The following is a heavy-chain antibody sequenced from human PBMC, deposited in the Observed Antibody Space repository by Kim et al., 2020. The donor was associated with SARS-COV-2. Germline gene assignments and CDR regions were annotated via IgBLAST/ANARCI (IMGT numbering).Heavy chain of an antibody. CDR1: GFTFDDYA. Sequence: GVSLRLSCAASGFTFDDYAMHWVRQAPGKGLEWVSLISGDGGSTYYADSVKGRFTISRDNSKNSLYLQMNSLRTEDTALYYCAKDMYYDSSGSYYYYYGMDVWGQGTTVTVSS. CDR2: ISGDGGST. CDR3: AKDMYYDSSGSYYYYYGMDV. J-gene: IGHJ6*02. D-gene: IGHD3-22*01. V-gene: IGHV3-43*02.